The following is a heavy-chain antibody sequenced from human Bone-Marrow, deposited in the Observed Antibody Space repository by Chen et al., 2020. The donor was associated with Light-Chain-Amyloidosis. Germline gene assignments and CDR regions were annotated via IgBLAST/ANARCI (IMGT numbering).Heavy chain of an antibody. Sequence: QVQLQESGPGLVKPSQTLSLTCTVSGGSISSGNSYWSWIRQPAGEGLEWIGRIYASGSTDYNPSLKSRVTISVDTSKNQFSLRLSSVTAADTAVYYCARAGYYDSGGSIVDAFDIWGQGTLVTVSS. CDR1: GGSISSGNSY. CDR2: IYASGST. J-gene: IGHJ3*02. D-gene: IGHD3-22*01. V-gene: IGHV4-61*02. CDR3: ARAGYYDSGGSIVDAFDI.